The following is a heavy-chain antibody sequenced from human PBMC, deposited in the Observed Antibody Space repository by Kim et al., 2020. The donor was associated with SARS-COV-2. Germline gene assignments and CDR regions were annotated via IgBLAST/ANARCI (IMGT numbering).Heavy chain of an antibody. CDR3: ARAGVTTVVTPGYYYYGMDV. CDR1: GGSISSGSYY. V-gene: IGHV4-61*02. D-gene: IGHD4-17*01. Sequence: SETLSLTCTVSGGSISSGSYYWSWIRQPAGKGLEWIGRIYTSGSTNYNPSLKSRVTISVDTSKNQFSLKLSSVTTADTAVYYCARAGVTTVVTPGYYYYGMDVWGQGTTVTVSS. CDR2: IYTSGST. J-gene: IGHJ6*02.